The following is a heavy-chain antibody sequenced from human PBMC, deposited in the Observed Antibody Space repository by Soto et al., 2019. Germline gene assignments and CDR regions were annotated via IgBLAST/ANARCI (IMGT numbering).Heavy chain of an antibody. Sequence: GGSLRLSCAASGFTFSSYAVHWVRQAPGKGLEWVAVISYDGSNKYYADSVKGRFTISRDNSKNTLYLQMNSLRAEDTAVYYCASERGARTFGGSPLDYWGQGTLVTVSS. CDR1: GFTFSSYA. J-gene: IGHJ4*02. V-gene: IGHV3-30-3*01. CDR3: ASERGARTFGGSPLDY. CDR2: ISYDGSNK. D-gene: IGHD3-10*01.